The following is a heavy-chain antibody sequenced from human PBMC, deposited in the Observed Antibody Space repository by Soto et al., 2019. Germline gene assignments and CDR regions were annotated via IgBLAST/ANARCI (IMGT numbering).Heavy chain of an antibody. CDR1: GGSIRSYY. D-gene: IGHD6-19*01. CDR2: IYYSGST. V-gene: IGHV4-59*01. Sequence: SETLSLTWTVSGGSIRSYYWNWIRQPPGKGLEWIGSIYYSGSTNYKPSLKSRVTISVNTSKNQFSLKLTSVTAADTAVYYCARVSSGWSYFDYWGQGTLVTVSS. J-gene: IGHJ4*02. CDR3: ARVSSGWSYFDY.